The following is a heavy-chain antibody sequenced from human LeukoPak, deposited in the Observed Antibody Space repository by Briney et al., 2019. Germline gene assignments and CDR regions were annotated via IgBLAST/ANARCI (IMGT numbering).Heavy chain of an antibody. CDR3: ARGVELLLL. CDR2: INHSGST. V-gene: IGHV4-34*01. Sequence: PSETLSLTCAVYGGSFSGYYWSGIRQPPGKGLEWIGEINHSGSTNYNPSLKSRVTISVDTSKNQFSLKLSSVTAADTAVYYCARGVELLLLWGQGTLVTVSS. D-gene: IGHD1-7*01. CDR1: GGSFSGYY. J-gene: IGHJ4*02.